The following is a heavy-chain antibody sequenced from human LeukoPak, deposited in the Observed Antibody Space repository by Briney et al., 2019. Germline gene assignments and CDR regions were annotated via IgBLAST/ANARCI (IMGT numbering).Heavy chain of an antibody. Sequence: SETLSLTCTVSGGSISSGGYYWSWIRQHPGKGLEWIGYTYYSGSTYYNPSFKSRVTISVDTSKNQFSLKLSSVTAADTAVYYCARAYTSSCRWFDPWGQGTLVTVSS. V-gene: IGHV4-31*03. D-gene: IGHD6-13*01. CDR1: GGSISSGGYY. CDR3: ARAYTSSCRWFDP. CDR2: TYYSGST. J-gene: IGHJ5*02.